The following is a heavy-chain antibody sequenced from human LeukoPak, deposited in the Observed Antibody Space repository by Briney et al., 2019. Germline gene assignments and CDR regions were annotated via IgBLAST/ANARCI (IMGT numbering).Heavy chain of an antibody. Sequence: SETLSLTCTVSGGSISSYYWSWIRQPPGKGLEWIGYICYSGSTNYNPSLKSRVTISVDTSKNQFSLKLSSVTAADTAVYYCARDNGQQLKNNWFDPWGQGTLVTVSS. V-gene: IGHV4-59*01. CDR1: GGSISSYY. CDR2: ICYSGST. D-gene: IGHD6-13*01. J-gene: IGHJ5*02. CDR3: ARDNGQQLKNNWFDP.